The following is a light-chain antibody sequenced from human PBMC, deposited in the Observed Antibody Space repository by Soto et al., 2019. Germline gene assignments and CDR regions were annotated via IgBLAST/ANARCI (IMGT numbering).Light chain of an antibody. Sequence: QSALTQPPSVSGSPGQSVTISCTGTSSDVGSYNRVSWYQQPPGTAPKLMIYEVSNRPSGVPDRFSGSKSGNTTSLTISALQAEDEADYYCSSYTSSSTYVVGTGTKLTVL. J-gene: IGLJ1*01. CDR2: EVS. CDR1: SSDVGSYNR. V-gene: IGLV2-18*02. CDR3: SSYTSSSTYV.